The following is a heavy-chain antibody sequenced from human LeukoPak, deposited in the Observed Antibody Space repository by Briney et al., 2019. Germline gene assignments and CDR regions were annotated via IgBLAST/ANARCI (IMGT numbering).Heavy chain of an antibody. Sequence: GGSLRLSCAASGFTFTNAWMNWVRQAPGKGLEWIGRIKSKADGETIDYAAPVKGRFTFSRDDSKNMLYLQMNSLKSEDTAVYYCSTLTSRGLSDSWGQGTLVTVSS. V-gene: IGHV3-15*07. CDR3: STLTSRGLSDS. J-gene: IGHJ4*02. CDR1: GFTFTNAW. CDR2: IKSKADGETI. D-gene: IGHD1-20*01.